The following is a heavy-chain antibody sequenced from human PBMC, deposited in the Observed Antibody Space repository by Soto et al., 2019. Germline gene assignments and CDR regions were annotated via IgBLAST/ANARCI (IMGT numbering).Heavy chain of an antibody. J-gene: IGHJ4*02. CDR3: AKDGRGGYGDYVDY. CDR2: ISYDGSNK. Sequence: QVQLVESGGGVVQPGRSLRLSCAASGFTFSSYGMHWVRQAPGKGLEWVAVISYDGSNKYYADSVKGRFTISRDNSKNTLYLQMNSLRAEDTAVYYCAKDGRGGYGDYVDYWGQGTLVTVSS. CDR1: GFTFSSYG. D-gene: IGHD4-17*01. V-gene: IGHV3-30*18.